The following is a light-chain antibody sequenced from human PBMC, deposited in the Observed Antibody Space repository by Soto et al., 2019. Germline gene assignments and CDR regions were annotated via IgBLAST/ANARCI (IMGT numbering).Light chain of an antibody. Sequence: QSALTQPRSVSGSPGQSVTISCTGTSSNVGGYNYVSWYQHHPGKAPKLVIYDVYNRPSGVPDRFSGSKSDNTASLTISGLQAEDEADYYCSSYAGRNNFVVFGGGTKVTVL. CDR1: SSNVGGYNY. J-gene: IGLJ2*01. CDR3: SSYAGRNNFVV. V-gene: IGLV2-11*01. CDR2: DVY.